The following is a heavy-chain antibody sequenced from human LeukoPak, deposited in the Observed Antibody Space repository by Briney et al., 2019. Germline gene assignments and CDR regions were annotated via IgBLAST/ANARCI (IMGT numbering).Heavy chain of an antibody. J-gene: IGHJ4*02. Sequence: PSETLSLTCTVSGGSISSYYWSWIRQPPGKGLEWIGYIYTSGSTNYNPSLKSRVTISVDTSKNQFSLKLSSVTAADTAVYYCARSDLRVRGVTYWGQGTLVTVSS. V-gene: IGHV4-4*09. D-gene: IGHD3-10*01. CDR2: IYTSGST. CDR1: GGSISSYY. CDR3: ARSDLRVRGVTY.